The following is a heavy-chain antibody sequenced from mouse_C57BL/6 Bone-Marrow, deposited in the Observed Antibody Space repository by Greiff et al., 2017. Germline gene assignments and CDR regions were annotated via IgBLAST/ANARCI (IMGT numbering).Heavy chain of an antibody. CDR2: INPNNGGT. D-gene: IGHD2-4*01. J-gene: IGHJ2*01. CDR3: ARSPIYYDYDGRDY. V-gene: IGHV1-26*01. CDR1: GYTFTDYY. Sequence: EVQLQQSGPELVKPGASVKISCKASGYTFTDYYMNWVKQSHGKSLEWIGDINPNNGGTSYNQKFKGKATLTVDKSSSTAYMELRSLTSEDSAVYYCARSPIYYDYDGRDYWGQGTTLTVSS.